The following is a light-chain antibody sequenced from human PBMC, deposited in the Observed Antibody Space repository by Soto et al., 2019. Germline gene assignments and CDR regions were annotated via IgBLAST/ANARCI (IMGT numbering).Light chain of an antibody. Sequence: EFVMTQSPSALSVSPWERATLSCRASQSVSSNLAWYQQKPGQAPRLLIYGASTRATGIPARFSGSGSGTEFTLTISSLQSEDFAVYYCQQYNNWPITFGQGTRLEI. J-gene: IGKJ5*01. V-gene: IGKV3-15*01. CDR1: QSVSSN. CDR3: QQYNNWPIT. CDR2: GAS.